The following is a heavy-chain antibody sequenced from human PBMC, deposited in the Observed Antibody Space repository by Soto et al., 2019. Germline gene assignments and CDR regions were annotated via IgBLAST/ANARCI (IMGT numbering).Heavy chain of an antibody. D-gene: IGHD3-10*01. V-gene: IGHV3-23*01. CDR1: GFTFSSYA. CDR3: ASPYYYGSGSYWFAFDI. CDR2: ISGSGGST. J-gene: IGHJ3*02. Sequence: GGSLRLSCAASGFTFSSYAMSSVRQAPGKGLEWVSAISGSGGSTYYADSVKGRFTISRDNSKNTLYLQMNSLRAEDTAVYYCASPYYYGSGSYWFAFDIWGQGTMVTVTS.